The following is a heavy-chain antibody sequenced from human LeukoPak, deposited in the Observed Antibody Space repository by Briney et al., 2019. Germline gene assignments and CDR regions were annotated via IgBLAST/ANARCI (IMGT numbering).Heavy chain of an antibody. CDR1: GFTFSSYG. CDR2: IRYDGSNK. D-gene: IGHD3-3*01. V-gene: IGHV3-30*02. Sequence: PGGSLRLSCAASGFTFSSYGMHWVRQAPGKGLEWVAFIRYDGSNKYYAASVKGRFTISRDNSKNTLYLQMNSLRAEDTAVYYCARDYDFWSGFVGYWGQGTLVTVSS. J-gene: IGHJ4*02. CDR3: ARDYDFWSGFVGY.